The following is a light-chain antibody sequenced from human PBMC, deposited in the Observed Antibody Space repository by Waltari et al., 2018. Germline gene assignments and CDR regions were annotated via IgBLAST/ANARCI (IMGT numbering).Light chain of an antibody. CDR2: KAS. Sequence: DIQMTQSPSTLSASVGDRVTITCRASQFITTWLAWYQQKPGRDAKVLIEKASGLEMGVPVRFSGSGYGTEFTLTISSLQPDDFATYYCQQYGASFTFGQGTKLEIK. CDR3: QQYGASFT. J-gene: IGKJ2*01. CDR1: QFITTW. V-gene: IGKV1-5*03.